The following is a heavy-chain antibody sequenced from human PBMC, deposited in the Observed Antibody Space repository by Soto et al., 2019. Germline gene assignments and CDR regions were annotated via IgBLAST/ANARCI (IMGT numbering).Heavy chain of an antibody. CDR2: ISWNSGSI. CDR1: GFTFDDYA. D-gene: IGHD6-6*01. V-gene: IGHV3-9*01. J-gene: IGHJ6*02. CDR3: AKETSPSAYSSSAYGMDV. Sequence: PGGSLRLSCAASGFTFDDYAMHWVRQAPGKGLEWVSGISWNSGSIGYADSVKGRFTISRDNAKNSLYLQMNSLRAEDTALYYCAKETSPSAYSSSAYGMDVWGQGTTVTVSS.